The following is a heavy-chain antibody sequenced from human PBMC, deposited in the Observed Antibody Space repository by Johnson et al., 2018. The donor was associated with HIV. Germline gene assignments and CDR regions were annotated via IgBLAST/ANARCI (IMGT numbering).Heavy chain of an antibody. Sequence: EVQLVESGGVVVHPGGSLRLSCETSRFTFDDYAMHWVRQAPGKGLEWVPLINWDGDSIYYAASLKGRFTISRDNSKNSLYLQMNSLRPEDTGFYYCARDIASGYTNGGTLDMWGRGTMVTVSS. CDR3: ARDIASGYTNGGTLDM. V-gene: IGHV3-43D*03. CDR1: RFTFDDYA. CDR2: INWDGDSI. J-gene: IGHJ3*02. D-gene: IGHD5-18*01.